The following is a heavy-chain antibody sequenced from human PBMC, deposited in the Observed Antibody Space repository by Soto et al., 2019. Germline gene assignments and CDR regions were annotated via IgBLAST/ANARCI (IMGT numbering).Heavy chain of an antibody. CDR3: TTVRFGTTPPDY. J-gene: IGHJ4*02. CDR2: IKSKIDGGTT. Sequence: GGSLRLSCAASGFTFSNAWMSWVRQAPGKGLEWVGRIKSKIDGGTTDYAAPVKGSFTISRDDSKNTLYLQMNSLKTEDTAVYYCTTVRFGTTPPDYWGQGTLVTVSS. CDR1: GFTFSNAW. V-gene: IGHV3-15*01. D-gene: IGHD1-7*01.